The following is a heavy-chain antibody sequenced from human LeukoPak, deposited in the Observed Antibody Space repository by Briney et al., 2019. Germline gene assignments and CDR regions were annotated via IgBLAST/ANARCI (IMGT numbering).Heavy chain of an antibody. CDR2: IYYSGST. CDR1: GGSISSYN. D-gene: IGHD3-10*01. V-gene: IGHV4-59*01. Sequence: SETLSLTCTVSGGSISSYNWSWIRQPPGKGLEWIGYIYYSGSTNYNHSLKSRVTISVDTSKNQFSLKLSSVTAADTAVYYCARGAPRKMIRSWYFDLWGRGTLVTVSS. J-gene: IGHJ2*01. CDR3: ARGAPRKMIRSWYFDL.